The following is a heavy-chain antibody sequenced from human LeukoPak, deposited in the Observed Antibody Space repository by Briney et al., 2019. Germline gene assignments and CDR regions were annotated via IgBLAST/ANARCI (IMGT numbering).Heavy chain of an antibody. J-gene: IGHJ5*02. CDR1: GYTFPSYG. D-gene: IGHD3-10*01. CDR2: VSAYNGNT. V-gene: IGHV1-18*01. Sequence: GASVKVSCKASGYTFPSYGISWVRQAPGQGLEWMGWVSAYNGNTNYAQKLQGRVTMTTDTSTSTAYMELRSLRSDDTAVYYCARVATYYYGSGSYGSGWFDPWGQGTLVTVSS. CDR3: ARVATYYYGSGSYGSGWFDP.